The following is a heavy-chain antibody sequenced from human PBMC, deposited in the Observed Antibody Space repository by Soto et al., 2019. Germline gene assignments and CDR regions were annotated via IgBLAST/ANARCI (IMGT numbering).Heavy chain of an antibody. CDR2: IYYTGST. Sequence: QVLLQESGPRLMKPSQTLSLTCTVSGDSITSCDYYWSRIRLHPGRGLEWIGHIYYTGSTYYNTSLESRLIMSVDTSKNQFSLRLSSVSAAETAVYYWARGNFGYDYWGRGTQVTVSS. CDR3: ARGNFGYDY. CDR1: GDSITSCDYY. V-gene: IGHV4-31*03. D-gene: IGHD3-3*01. J-gene: IGHJ4*02.